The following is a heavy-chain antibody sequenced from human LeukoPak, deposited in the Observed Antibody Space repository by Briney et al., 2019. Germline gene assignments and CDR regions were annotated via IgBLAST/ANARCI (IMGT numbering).Heavy chain of an antibody. Sequence: SVKVSCKASGGTFSSYAISWVRQAPGQGLEWMGRIIPILGIANYAQKFQGRVTITADKSTSTAYMELSSLRSEDTAVYYCAREEYYYDSSGYYYGGGDYWGQGTLVTVSS. V-gene: IGHV1-69*04. CDR1: GGTFSSYA. CDR3: AREEYYYDSSGYYYGGGDY. CDR2: IIPILGIA. D-gene: IGHD3-22*01. J-gene: IGHJ4*02.